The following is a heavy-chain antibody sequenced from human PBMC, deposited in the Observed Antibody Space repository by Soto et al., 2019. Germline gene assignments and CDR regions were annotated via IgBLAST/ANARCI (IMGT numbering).Heavy chain of an antibody. CDR2: LNPKDSFA. Sequence: GESLKISCKASGFIFTSYWLSWVRQMPGKGLEWMGMLNPKDSFANYSPSFQGQVTISADKSISTAYLQWSSLKASDTAMYYCARAEDSSSPIDYWGQGTLVTVSS. V-gene: IGHV5-10-1*04. CDR3: ARAEDSSSPIDY. CDR1: GFIFTSYW. D-gene: IGHD6-6*01. J-gene: IGHJ4*02.